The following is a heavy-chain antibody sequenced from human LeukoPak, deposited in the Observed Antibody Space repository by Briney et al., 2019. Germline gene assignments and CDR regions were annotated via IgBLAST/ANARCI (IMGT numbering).Heavy chain of an antibody. CDR2: IWYDGRNK. J-gene: IGHJ4*02. V-gene: IGHV3-33*06. D-gene: IGHD6-19*01. CDR3: AKGKDLQWPASYYFDY. CDR1: GFTFSSSG. Sequence: GGSLRLSCAASGFTFSSSGMHWVRQAPGKGLEWVAVIWYDGRNKYYADSVKGRFTISRDNSKNTLYLQMNSLRAEDTAVYYCAKGKDLQWPASYYFDYWGQGTLVTVSS.